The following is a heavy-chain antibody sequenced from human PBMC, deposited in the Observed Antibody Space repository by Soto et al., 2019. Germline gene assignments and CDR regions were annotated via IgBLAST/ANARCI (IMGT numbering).Heavy chain of an antibody. CDR3: ARAGYCSSTSCSHYYYYGMDV. J-gene: IGHJ6*02. V-gene: IGHV5-51*01. D-gene: IGHD2-2*01. CDR1: GYSFTSYW. Sequence: GESLKISCNGSGYSFTSYWIGWVRQMPGKGLEWMGIIYPGDSDTRYSPSFQGQVTISADKSISTAYLQWSSLKASDTAMYYCARAGYCSSTSCSHYYYYGMDVWGQGTTVTVSS. CDR2: IYPGDSDT.